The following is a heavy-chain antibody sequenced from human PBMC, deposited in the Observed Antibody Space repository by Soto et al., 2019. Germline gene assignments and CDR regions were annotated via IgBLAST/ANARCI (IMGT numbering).Heavy chain of an antibody. J-gene: IGHJ5*02. CDR3: AREGYTAMVRGWFDP. CDR1: GGSISSGGYY. V-gene: IGHV4-31*03. Sequence: SETLSLTCTVSGGSISSGGYYWRWIRQHPGMGLEWIGYIYYSGITYYNLSLKSRVTISVDTSKNQFSLKLSSVAAADTAVYYCAREGYTAMVRGWFDPWGQGTLVTVSS. CDR2: IYYSGIT. D-gene: IGHD5-18*01.